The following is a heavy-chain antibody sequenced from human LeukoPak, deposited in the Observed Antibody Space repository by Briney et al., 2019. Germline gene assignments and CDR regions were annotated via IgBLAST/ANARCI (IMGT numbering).Heavy chain of an antibody. Sequence: GSLSLSCAASGFTFNIHGMNWVRQAPGKGPEWVSTISGSGRSTYYADSVKGRFTISRDNSKNTLYLQMNSLRAEDTALYYCATNVDTSDDYWGQGTLVTVSS. J-gene: IGHJ4*02. D-gene: IGHD5-18*01. CDR1: GFTFNIHG. V-gene: IGHV3-23*01. CDR2: ISGSGRST. CDR3: ATNVDTSDDY.